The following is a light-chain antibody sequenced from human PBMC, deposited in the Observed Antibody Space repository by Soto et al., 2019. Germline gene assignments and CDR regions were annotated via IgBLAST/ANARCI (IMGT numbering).Light chain of an antibody. CDR2: SAS. Sequence: DIQMTQSPSSLAASVGDRVTITCRASQSIRSYLNWYQQKPGKAPKLLNSSASSLQSDVPSRFSGSGSGTDFTLTISSLQPEDFATYYCQQGYNTGTFGQGTKLEIK. CDR3: QQGYNTGT. V-gene: IGKV1-39*01. CDR1: QSIRSY. J-gene: IGKJ2*01.